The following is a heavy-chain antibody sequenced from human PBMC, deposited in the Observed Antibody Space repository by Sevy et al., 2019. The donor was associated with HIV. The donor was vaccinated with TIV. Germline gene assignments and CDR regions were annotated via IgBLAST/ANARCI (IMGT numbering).Heavy chain of an antibody. J-gene: IGHJ4*02. V-gene: IGHV3-33*01. CDR3: ARGGYYYDNAAYYALDS. Sequence: GGSLRLSCAGTGFTFSNYAIHWVRQTPGKGLEWVAIIWSEGSFENHGNSVKGRFTNSRDNSKNTLYLQMNNVRVEDTAVYYCARGGYYYDNAAYYALDSWGQGTLVTVSS. CDR1: GFTFSNYA. D-gene: IGHD3-22*01. CDR2: IWSEGSFE.